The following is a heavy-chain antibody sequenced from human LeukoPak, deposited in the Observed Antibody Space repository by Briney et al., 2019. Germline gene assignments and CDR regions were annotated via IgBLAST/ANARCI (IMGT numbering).Heavy chain of an antibody. CDR3: AKNTNTDWFDP. CDR1: GFTFSSYA. Sequence: GRSLRLSCAASGFTFSSYAMHWVRQAPGKGLEWVAVISYDGSNKYYADSVKGRFTISRDNSKNTLYLQMNSLRAEDTALYYCAKNTNTDWFDPWGQGTLLTVSS. V-gene: IGHV3-30-3*02. D-gene: IGHD2-2*02. J-gene: IGHJ5*02. CDR2: ISYDGSNK.